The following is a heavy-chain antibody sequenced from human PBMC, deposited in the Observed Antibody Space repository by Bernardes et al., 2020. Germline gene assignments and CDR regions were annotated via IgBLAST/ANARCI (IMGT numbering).Heavy chain of an antibody. D-gene: IGHD3-10*01. CDR3: AKERAGHYGSGRNYMDV. J-gene: IGHJ6*03. Sequence: GGSLRLSCAASGFTFRSSAMSWVRQAPGQGLAWVSAISGSGGSPYYADSVKGRFTISRDNSKNTLYLQMNSLRAEDTAVYYCAKERAGHYGSGRNYMDVWGKGTTVTVSS. CDR1: GFTFRSSA. CDR2: ISGSGGSP. V-gene: IGHV3-23*01.